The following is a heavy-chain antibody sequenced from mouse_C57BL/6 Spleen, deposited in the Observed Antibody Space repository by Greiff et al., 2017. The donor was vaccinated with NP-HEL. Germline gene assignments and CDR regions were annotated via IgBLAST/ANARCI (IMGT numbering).Heavy chain of an antibody. V-gene: IGHV1-82*01. D-gene: IGHD2-4*01. Sequence: QVQLQQSGPELVKPGASVKISCKASGYAFSSSWMNWVKQRPGKGLEWIGRIYPGDGDTNYNGKFKGKATLTADKSSSTAYMQLSSLTSEDSAVYFCIRGEDYDDFDYWGQGTTLTVSS. J-gene: IGHJ2*01. CDR3: IRGEDYDDFDY. CDR1: GYAFSSSW. CDR2: IYPGDGDT.